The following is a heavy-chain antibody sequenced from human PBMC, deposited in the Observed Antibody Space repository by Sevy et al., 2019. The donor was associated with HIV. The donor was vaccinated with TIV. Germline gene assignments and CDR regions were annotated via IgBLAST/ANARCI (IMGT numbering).Heavy chain of an antibody. D-gene: IGHD4-17*01. J-gene: IGHJ5*02. CDR2: ISYSGSA. Sequence: SETLSLTCTVSGGSIDSSSYYWGWLCQPPGKGLEWIGTISYSGSAYYNPSLKSRVTISVDTSKKQFSLRLSSVTAADTAVYYCARRAYGDYVGWFDPWGQGTLVTVSS. CDR1: GGSIDSSSYY. CDR3: ARRAYGDYVGWFDP. V-gene: IGHV4-39*01.